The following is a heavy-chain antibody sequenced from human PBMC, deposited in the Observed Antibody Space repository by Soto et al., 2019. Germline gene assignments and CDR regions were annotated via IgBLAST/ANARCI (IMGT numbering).Heavy chain of an antibody. J-gene: IGHJ6*02. Sequence: ASVKVSCKAPGSPFTNSYMHRVRQAPGQGLEWMGWINPNSGGTNYAQKFQARVTMTRDTSISTAYMELSRLGSDDTAVYYCARERVAVAGDYYYYYGMDVWGQGTTVTVSS. D-gene: IGHD6-19*01. CDR3: ARERVAVAGDYYYYYGMDV. CDR2: INPNSGGT. V-gene: IGHV1-2*02. CDR1: GSPFTNSY.